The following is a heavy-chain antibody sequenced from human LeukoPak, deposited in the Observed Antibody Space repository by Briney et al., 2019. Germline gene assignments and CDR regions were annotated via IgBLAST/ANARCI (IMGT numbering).Heavy chain of an antibody. Sequence: SETLSLTCTVSGGSISSGDYYWSWIRQPPGKGLEWIGYIYYSGSTYYNPSLKSRVTISVDTSKNQFSLKLSSVTAADTAVYYCARASSSWYGGEFDYRGQGTLVTVSS. D-gene: IGHD6-13*01. CDR2: IYYSGST. V-gene: IGHV4-30-4*01. CDR3: ARASSSWYGGEFDY. CDR1: GGSISSGDYY. J-gene: IGHJ4*02.